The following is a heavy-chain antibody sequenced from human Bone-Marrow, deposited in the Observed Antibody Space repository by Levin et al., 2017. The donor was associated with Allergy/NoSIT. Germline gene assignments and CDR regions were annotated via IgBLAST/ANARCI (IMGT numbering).Heavy chain of an antibody. CDR2: IDLSCGAT. V-gene: IGHV1-2*02. CDR3: ARVTYYYDTTGYYNFDY. J-gene: IGHJ4*02. Sequence: ASVKVSCKASGYMFSGYYMHWVRQAPGQGLEWMGWIDLSCGATNSAQKFQGRVTMTRDTSISTAYMELRSLTSDDTAVYYCARVTYYYDTTGYYNFDYWGQGTLVTVSS. CDR1: GYMFSGYY. D-gene: IGHD3-22*01.